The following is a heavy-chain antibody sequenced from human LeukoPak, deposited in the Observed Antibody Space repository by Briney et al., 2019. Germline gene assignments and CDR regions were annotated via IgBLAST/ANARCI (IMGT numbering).Heavy chain of an antibody. CDR1: GYTFTSYY. CDR2: INPSGGST. CDR3: ARDQGGSYYYDY. D-gene: IGHD1-26*01. J-gene: IGHJ4*02. V-gene: IGHV1-46*01. Sequence: ASVKVSCKASGYTFTSYYMHWVRQAPGQGLEWMGIINPSGGSTSYAQKFQGRVTMTRDTSTSTVYVELGSLRSEDTAVYYCARDQGGSYYYDYWGQGTLVTVSS.